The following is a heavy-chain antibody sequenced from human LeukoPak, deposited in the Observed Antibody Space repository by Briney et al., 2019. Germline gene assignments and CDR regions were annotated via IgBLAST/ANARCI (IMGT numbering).Heavy chain of an antibody. D-gene: IGHD4-17*01. CDR2: VSNDGRVQ. Sequence: GRSLRLSCAASGFTFSHYGMHWVRQAPGKGLEWVAVVSNDGRVQYYADSVKGRFAISRDNSKNTLSLQMNSLRAEDTAVYYCTKEGGPMAVTTERYSFDQWGQGTLVTVSS. CDR3: TKEGGPMAVTTERYSFDQ. J-gene: IGHJ4*02. V-gene: IGHV3-30*18. CDR1: GFTFSHYG.